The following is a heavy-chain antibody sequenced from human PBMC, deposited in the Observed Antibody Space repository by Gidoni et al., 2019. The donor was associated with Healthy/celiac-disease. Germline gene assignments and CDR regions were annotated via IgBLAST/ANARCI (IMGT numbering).Heavy chain of an antibody. J-gene: IGHJ6*02. CDR3: ARDYWVQGVITQPPDYYYYYGMDV. CDR2: IYSGGST. D-gene: IGHD3-10*01. Sequence: EVQLVESGGGLVQPGGSLSLSCAASGFTVSSHYMSWVRQAPGKGLEGVSVIYSGGSTYYADSVKGRFTISRHNSKNTLYLQMNSLRAEDTAVYYCARDYWVQGVITQPPDYYYYYGMDVWGQGTTVTVSS. V-gene: IGHV3-53*04. CDR1: GFTVSSHY.